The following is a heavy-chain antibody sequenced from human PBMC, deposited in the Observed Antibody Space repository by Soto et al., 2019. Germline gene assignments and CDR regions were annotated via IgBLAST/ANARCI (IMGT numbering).Heavy chain of an antibody. CDR3: AKAGYESSPFIEY. Sequence: QVQLVQSGAEERKPGASVKVSCKASGYIFSDYAFHWVRQAPGQRPEWVGWINAGNGNTKYLQKLKGRVTMTRDTSASTAYMELSGLRSEDKAVYYCAKAGYESSPFIEYWGQGTLVTVSS. D-gene: IGHD2-15*01. CDR2: INAGNGNT. V-gene: IGHV1-3*05. J-gene: IGHJ4*02. CDR1: GYIFSDYA.